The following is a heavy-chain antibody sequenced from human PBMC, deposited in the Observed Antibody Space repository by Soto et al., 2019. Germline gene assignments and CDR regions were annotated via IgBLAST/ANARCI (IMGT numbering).Heavy chain of an antibody. D-gene: IGHD2-2*01. J-gene: IGHJ4*02. CDR3: ARGDCSSTSCFLLFDY. Sequence: PSETLSLTCAVYGGSFSGYYWSWIRQPPGKGLEWIGEINHSGSTNYNPSLKSRVTISVDTSKNQFSLKLSSVTAADTAVYYCARGDCSSTSCFLLFDYWGQGTLVTVSS. CDR2: INHSGST. V-gene: IGHV4-34*01. CDR1: GGSFSGYY.